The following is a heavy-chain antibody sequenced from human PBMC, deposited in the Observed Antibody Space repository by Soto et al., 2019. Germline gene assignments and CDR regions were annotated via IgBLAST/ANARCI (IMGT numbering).Heavy chain of an antibody. CDR3: AREDSILIPAVSDF. J-gene: IGHJ4*02. CDR1: GGTFSSYR. D-gene: IGHD2-2*01. V-gene: IGHV1-2*02. Sequence: ASVKVSCKASGGTFSSYRINWVRQAPGQGLEWMGWINPNSGGTSYAQKFQGRVTMTRDTSISTSYMELSSLRSDDTAVYYCAREDSILIPAVSDFWGQGTLVTVSS. CDR2: INPNSGGT.